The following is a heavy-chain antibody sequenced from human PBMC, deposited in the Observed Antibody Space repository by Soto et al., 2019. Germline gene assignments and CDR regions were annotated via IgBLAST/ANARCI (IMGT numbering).Heavy chain of an antibody. CDR1: GGSISSSSYY. D-gene: IGHD3-10*01. CDR3: STQLGDWFDP. V-gene: IGHV4-39*01. CDR2: SYYSGST. J-gene: IGHJ5*02. Sequence: QLQLQESGPGLVKPSETLSLTCTVSGGSISSSSYYWGWIRQPPGKGLEGIGSSYYSGSTYYNPSLRSRVTISVATSKYQFSLKLSSVTAADTAVYYCSTQLGDWFDPWGQGTLVTVFS.